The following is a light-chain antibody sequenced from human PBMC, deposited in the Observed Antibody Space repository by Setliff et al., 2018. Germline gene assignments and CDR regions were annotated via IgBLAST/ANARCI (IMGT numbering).Light chain of an antibody. CDR2: NTD. Sequence: QAVVTQEPSLTVSPGGTVTFTCASSTGAVTTASYPNWFQQIPGQPPRPLIYNTDRKHSWTPARFSGSLLGDKAALTLSGVLPDDESEYYCLLHYGNFGVFGGGTKVTVL. J-gene: IGLJ3*02. CDR1: TGAVTTASY. CDR3: LLHYGNFGV. V-gene: IGLV7-43*01.